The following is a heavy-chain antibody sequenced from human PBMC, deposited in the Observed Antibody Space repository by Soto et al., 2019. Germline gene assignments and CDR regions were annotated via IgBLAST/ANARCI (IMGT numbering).Heavy chain of an antibody. D-gene: IGHD4-17*01. CDR1: GFTFSSYG. Sequence: QVQLVESGGGVVQPGRSLRLSCAASGFTFSSYGMHWVRQAPGKGLEWVAVIWYDGSNKYYADSVKGRFTISRDNSKNTLYLQMDSLRAEDTAVYYCARDGNGDPGQTPPTTRPPTYYGMDVWGQGTTVTVSS. J-gene: IGHJ6*02. V-gene: IGHV3-33*01. CDR2: IWYDGSNK. CDR3: ARDGNGDPGQTPPTTRPPTYYGMDV.